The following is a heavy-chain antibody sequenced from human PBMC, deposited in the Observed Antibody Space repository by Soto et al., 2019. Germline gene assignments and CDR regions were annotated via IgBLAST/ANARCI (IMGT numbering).Heavy chain of an antibody. CDR2: ISGSGNTS. D-gene: IGHD6-13*01. Sequence: EVQLLESGGGLVQPGGSLRLCCAASEFTFSSYAMTWVRQAPGKGLEWVSAISGSGNTSYYADSVKGRFTISRDSSKKMLYLQMNSLRPEDTAVYYCAKDRGRTWYEDYWGQGTLVTVSS. J-gene: IGHJ4*02. CDR1: EFTFSSYA. V-gene: IGHV3-23*01. CDR3: AKDRGRTWYEDY.